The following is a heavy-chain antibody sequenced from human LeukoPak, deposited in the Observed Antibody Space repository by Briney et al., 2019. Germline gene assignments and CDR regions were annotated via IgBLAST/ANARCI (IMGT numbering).Heavy chain of an antibody. CDR3: ARSEGFQDCSSTSCYWNY. J-gene: IGHJ4*02. D-gene: IGHD2-2*01. Sequence: GESLKISCKGSGYSFTSYRIGWVRQMPGKGLEWMGIIYPGDSDTRYSPSFQGQVTISADKSISTAYLQWSSLKAPNTAMYYCARSEGFQDCSSTSCYWNYWGQGTLVTVSS. V-gene: IGHV5-51*01. CDR2: IYPGDSDT. CDR1: GYSFTSYR.